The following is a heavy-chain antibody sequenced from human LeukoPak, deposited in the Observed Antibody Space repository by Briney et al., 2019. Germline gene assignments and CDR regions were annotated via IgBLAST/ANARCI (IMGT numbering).Heavy chain of an antibody. Sequence: QPGGSLRLSCAASGFTFSTYWMHWVRQAPGKGLVWVSRINSDGSSSSYADSVEGRFTISRDNAKNTLYLQMNSLTAEDTAVYSCTRVGKISSDYSFDAFAIWGQGTMVTVSS. D-gene: IGHD3-22*01. CDR3: TRVGKISSDYSFDAFAI. CDR2: INSDGSSS. V-gene: IGHV3-74*01. J-gene: IGHJ3*02. CDR1: GFTFSTYW.